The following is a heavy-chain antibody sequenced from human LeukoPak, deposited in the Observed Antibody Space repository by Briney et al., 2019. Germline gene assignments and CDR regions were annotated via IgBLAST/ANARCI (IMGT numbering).Heavy chain of an antibody. CDR2: INHSGST. D-gene: IGHD2-15*01. J-gene: IGHJ4*02. V-gene: IGHV4-34*01. CDR3: ARDWGRYCSGGSCYEYYFDY. CDR1: GGSFSGYY. Sequence: SETLSLTCAVYGGSFSGYYWSWIRQPPGKGLEWIGEINHSGSTNYNPSLKSRVTISVDTSKNQFSLKLSSVTAADTAVYYCARDWGRYCSGGSCYEYYFDYWGQGTLVTVSS.